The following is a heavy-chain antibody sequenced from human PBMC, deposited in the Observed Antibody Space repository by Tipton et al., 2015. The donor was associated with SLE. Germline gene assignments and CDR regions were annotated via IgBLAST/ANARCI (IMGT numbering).Heavy chain of an antibody. CDR1: GFTNYA. Sequence: SLRLSCAASGFTNYAMHWVRQAPGKGLEWLAALSAGDSETFYADSVQGRFTVSRDNSKNTLFLQMNSLRADDTAVYFCAATDRSLEWLLRHWGQGTLVTVSS. D-gene: IGHD3-3*01. CDR2: LSAGDSET. J-gene: IGHJ4*02. CDR3: AATDRSLEWLLRH. V-gene: IGHV3-30*04.